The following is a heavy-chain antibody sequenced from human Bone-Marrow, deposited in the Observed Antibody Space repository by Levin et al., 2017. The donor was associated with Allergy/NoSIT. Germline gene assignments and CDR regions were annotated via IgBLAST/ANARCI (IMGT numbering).Heavy chain of an antibody. Sequence: GESLKISGASSGFTFSGYWMAWVRQAPGKGLEWVANINRDGGDGYYVDSVKGRFTISRDNARNSLDLQMNSLRVEDTAVYYCARNGAWSFEFWGQGTLVTVSS. CDR1: GFTFSGYW. CDR2: INRDGGDG. CDR3: ARNGAWSFEF. J-gene: IGHJ4*02. D-gene: IGHD2-8*01. V-gene: IGHV3-7*02.